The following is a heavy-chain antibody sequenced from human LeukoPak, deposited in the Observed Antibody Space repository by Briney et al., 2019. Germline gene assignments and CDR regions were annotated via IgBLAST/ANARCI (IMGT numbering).Heavy chain of an antibody. CDR1: GFTFSIGW. Sequence: GGSLRLSCATSGFTFSIGWMSWVRQAPGKGLEWVGRIKSKIDGGTTDYAAPVKGRFTISRDDSKNTLYLQMNSLKTEDTAVYYYTTEPYGSGRRSFNYYFDYWGQGTLVTVSS. CDR3: TTEPYGSGRRSFNYYFDY. CDR2: IKSKIDGGTT. V-gene: IGHV3-15*01. D-gene: IGHD3-10*01. J-gene: IGHJ4*02.